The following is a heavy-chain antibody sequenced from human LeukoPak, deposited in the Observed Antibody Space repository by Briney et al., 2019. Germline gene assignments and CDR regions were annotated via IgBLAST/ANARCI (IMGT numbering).Heavy chain of an antibody. D-gene: IGHD2-2*02. CDR2: IIPIFGTA. Sequence: GSSVKVSCKASGGTFSSYAISWVRQAPGQGLEWMGGIIPIFGTANYAQKFQGRVTMTRDTSTSTVYMEPSSLRSEDTAVYYCASVCSSTSCYTGTAPKYYYYGMDVWGQGTTVTVSS. J-gene: IGHJ6*02. CDR1: GGTFSSYA. CDR3: ASVCSSTSCYTGTAPKYYYYGMDV. V-gene: IGHV1-69*05.